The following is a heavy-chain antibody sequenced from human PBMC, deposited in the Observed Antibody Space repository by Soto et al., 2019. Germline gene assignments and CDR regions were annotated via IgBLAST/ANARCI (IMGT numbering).Heavy chain of an antibody. CDR3: AKVACSGGGCYSVDY. J-gene: IGHJ4*02. V-gene: IGHV3-23*01. CDR2: ISGSGVVA. CDR1: GFTFSSYA. D-gene: IGHD2-15*01. Sequence: GSLRLSCAASGFTFSSYAVTWVRQAPGKGLEWVSGISGSGVVASYADSVKGRFTIFRDNSKNTLYLQMNSLRGDDTALYYCAKVACSGGGCYSVDYWGQGTLVTVSS.